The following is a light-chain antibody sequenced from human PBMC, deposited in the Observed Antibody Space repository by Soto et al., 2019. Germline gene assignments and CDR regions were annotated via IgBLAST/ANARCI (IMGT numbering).Light chain of an antibody. V-gene: IGKV3-15*01. CDR3: LQYHYWWT. J-gene: IGKJ1*01. CDR1: QSVSGY. CDR2: GAS. Sequence: EIVLTQSPATLSLSPGERATLSCRASQSVSGYLAWYQQKPGQAPRLLIYGASNRATGVSARFSGSGSGTEFTLTISSLQSEDFAVYYCLQYHYWWTFGQGTKVDIK.